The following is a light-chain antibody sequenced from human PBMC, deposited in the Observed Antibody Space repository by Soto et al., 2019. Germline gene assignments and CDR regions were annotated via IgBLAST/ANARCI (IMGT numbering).Light chain of an antibody. CDR1: QSLTRD. V-gene: IGKV3-15*01. Sequence: TEVTQSPATLSVPQGERVSLSCRASQSLTRDLAWYQQKPGQSPRRLIYAASAMATGVPDRFSGGGSGAEYTLTISSLQSEDFAGYYCQQYDKWPPTFGQGTKVDIK. CDR2: AAS. J-gene: IGKJ1*01. CDR3: QQYDKWPPT.